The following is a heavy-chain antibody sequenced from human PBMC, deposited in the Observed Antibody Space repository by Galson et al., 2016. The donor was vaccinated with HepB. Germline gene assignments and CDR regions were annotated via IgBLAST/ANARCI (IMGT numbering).Heavy chain of an antibody. D-gene: IGHD2-2*01. CDR3: TTVMPTQAFDY. CDR1: GFAFTSAW. Sequence: SLRLSCAASGFAFTSAWMTWARQAPGKGLEWVGRIKSKTDGETTDYTAPVKGRFTISRDDSKNTLYLQMNSLKSEDTAVYYCTTVMPTQAFDYWGQGILVTVSS. CDR2: IKSKTDGETT. V-gene: IGHV3-15*01. J-gene: IGHJ4*02.